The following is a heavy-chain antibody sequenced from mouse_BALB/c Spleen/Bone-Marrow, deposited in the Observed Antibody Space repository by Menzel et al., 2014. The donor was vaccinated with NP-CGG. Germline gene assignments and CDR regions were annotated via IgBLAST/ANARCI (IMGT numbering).Heavy chain of an antibody. CDR1: GDIFTSSW. CDR3: ARSRYDGTYWYFDV. D-gene: IGHD2-14*01. J-gene: IGHJ1*01. V-gene: IGHV1-87*01. CDR2: IYPGDGDT. Sequence: LQQFGAGLARPGAPVKLYCKVSGDIFTSSWMQWVKQRPGQGLEWIGAIYPGDGDTSYNQKFKGKATLTVDKSSSTAYMQLKSLTSEDSAVYYCARSRYDGTYWYFDVWGAGPPVTAS.